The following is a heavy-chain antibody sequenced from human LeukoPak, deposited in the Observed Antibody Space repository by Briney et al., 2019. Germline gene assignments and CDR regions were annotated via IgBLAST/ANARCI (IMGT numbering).Heavy chain of an antibody. CDR1: GFTFSSYA. CDR3: AKDNVKDYSDSSGHFDY. CDR2: ISGSGGST. J-gene: IGHJ4*02. V-gene: IGHV3-23*01. Sequence: GGSLRLSCAASGFTFSSYAMSWVRQAPGKGREGFSSISGSGGSTYYADSVKGRFTISRDNSKNTLYLQMNSLRAEDTAVYYCAKDNVKDYSDSSGHFDYWGQGTLVTVSS. D-gene: IGHD3-22*01.